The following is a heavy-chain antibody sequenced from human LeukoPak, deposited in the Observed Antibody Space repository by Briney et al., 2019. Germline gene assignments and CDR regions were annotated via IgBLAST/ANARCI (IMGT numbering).Heavy chain of an antibody. J-gene: IGHJ4*02. CDR3: AVGYCNSTSCYSADLDH. D-gene: IGHD2-2*03. Sequence: RASETLSLTCAVYGVSFSGYYWSWLSQPPGKGLEWIGKMNHSGSTNYNPSLKSRVTISVDTSKNQLSLKLSSVTAADTAAYYCAVGYCNSTSCYSADLDHWGQGTLVTVSS. V-gene: IGHV4-34*01. CDR2: MNHSGST. CDR1: GVSFSGYY.